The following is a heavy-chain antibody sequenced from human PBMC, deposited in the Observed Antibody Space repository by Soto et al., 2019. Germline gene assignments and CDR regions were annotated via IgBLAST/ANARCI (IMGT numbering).Heavy chain of an antibody. CDR3: ARSRGGFTDFDY. D-gene: IGHD3-16*01. CDR2: IIPIFGTA. CDR1: GGTFSSYA. Sequence: SVKVSCKASGGTFSSYAISWVRQAPGQGLEWMGGIIPIFGTANYAQKFQGRVTITADESTSTAYMELSSLRSEDTAVYYCARSRGGFTDFDYWGQGTLVTVSS. J-gene: IGHJ4*02. V-gene: IGHV1-69*13.